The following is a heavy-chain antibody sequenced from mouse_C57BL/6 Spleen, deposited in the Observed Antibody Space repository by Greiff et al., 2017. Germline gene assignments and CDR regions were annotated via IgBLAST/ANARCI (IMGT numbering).Heavy chain of an antibody. CDR1: GYTFTSYW. CDR2: IDPSDSET. D-gene: IGHD2-2*01. CDR3: ARWGGYDGAMDS. J-gene: IGHJ4*01. Sequence: QVQLQQPGAELVRPGSSVKLSCKASGYTFTSYWMHWVKQRPIQGLEWIGNIDPSDSETHYNQKFKDKATFTVDKSSSTGYMQLSSLTSEDSAVYYCARWGGYDGAMDSWGPGTSVTVSS. V-gene: IGHV1-52*01.